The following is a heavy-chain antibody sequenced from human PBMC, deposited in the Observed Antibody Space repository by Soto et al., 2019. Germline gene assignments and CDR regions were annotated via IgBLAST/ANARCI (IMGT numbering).Heavy chain of an antibody. CDR3: ARVLGAMDV. CDR2: ISAYNGNI. Sequence: QVQLVQSGPEVKKPGASVKVSCKASGYTFTNYGISWVRQAPGQGLEWMGWISAYNGNINYVQNLQDRVTMITDTSTSTAYMELRSLISDDTAVYYCARVLGAMDVWGQGTTVTVSS. J-gene: IGHJ6*02. V-gene: IGHV1-18*01. CDR1: GYTFTNYG.